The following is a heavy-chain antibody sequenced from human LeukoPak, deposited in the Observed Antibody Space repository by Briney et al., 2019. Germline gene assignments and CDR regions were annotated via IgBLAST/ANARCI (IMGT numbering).Heavy chain of an antibody. Sequence: PGGSLRLSCAASGFSFSDAWMSWVRQIPGKGREWVGRIESKTDGGTTDYAAPVKGRCTISRDDSTNTLYLQMTSLKSEDTAVYYCTTYGSGRKFDYWGQGILVTVSS. D-gene: IGHD3-10*01. CDR3: TTYGSGRKFDY. CDR2: IESKTDGGTT. V-gene: IGHV3-15*04. CDR1: GFSFSDAW. J-gene: IGHJ4*01.